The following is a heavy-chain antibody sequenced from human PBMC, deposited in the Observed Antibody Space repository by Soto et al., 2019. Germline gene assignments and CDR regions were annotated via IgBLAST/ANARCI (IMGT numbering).Heavy chain of an antibody. CDR2: FDPEDGET. J-gene: IGHJ4*02. V-gene: IGHV1-24*01. CDR3: ATARGRGYSYGYVHY. D-gene: IGHD5-18*01. CDR1: GYTLTELS. Sequence: RASVKVSCKVSGYTLTELSMHWVRQAPGKGLEWMGGFDPEDGETIYAQKFQGRVTMTEDTSTDTAYMELSSLRSEDTAVYYCATARGRGYSYGYVHYWGQGTLVTVSS.